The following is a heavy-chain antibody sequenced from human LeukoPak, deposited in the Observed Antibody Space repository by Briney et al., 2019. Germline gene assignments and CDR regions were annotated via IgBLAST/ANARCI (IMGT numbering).Heavy chain of an antibody. J-gene: IGHJ6*03. D-gene: IGHD3-10*01. CDR2: INPNSGGT. V-gene: IGHV1-2*02. CDR3: ARDGDMVRGVIYYYYYMDV. Sequence: ASVKVSCKASGYTFTGYYMHWVRQAPGQGLEWMGWINPNSGGTSYAQKFQGRVTMTRDTSISTAYMELSRLRSDDTAVYYCARDGDMVRGVIYYYYYMDVWGKGTTVTVSS. CDR1: GYTFTGYY.